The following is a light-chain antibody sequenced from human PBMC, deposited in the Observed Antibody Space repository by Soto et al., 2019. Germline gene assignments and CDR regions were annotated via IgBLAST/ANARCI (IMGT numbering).Light chain of an antibody. J-gene: IGKJ4*01. CDR1: HGIANH. CDR3: QKYDGVPLT. CDR2: AAS. V-gene: IGKV1-27*01. Sequence: IQMTQSPSSLSASVGDRVNITCRASHGIANHLAWYQQQPGKVPRLLIDAASTLQSGVPSRFSGSGSKRECTLTITNLQPEDVATYYCQKYDGVPLTFGGGTKVEIK.